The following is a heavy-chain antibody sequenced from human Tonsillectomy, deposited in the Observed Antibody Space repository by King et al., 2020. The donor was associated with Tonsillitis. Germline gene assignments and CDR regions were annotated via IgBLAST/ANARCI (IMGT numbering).Heavy chain of an antibody. V-gene: IGHV4-34*01. J-gene: IGHJ4*02. D-gene: IGHD4-17*01. CDR3: ARGWDFGDYSYYFDY. CDR1: GGSFSGYY. Sequence: VQLQQWGAGLLKPSETLSLTCAVYGGSFSGYYWSWIRQPPGKGLEWIGEINHSGGTNYNPSLKSRVTISVDTSKNHFSLKLSSVTAADTAVYYCARGWDFGDYSYYFDYWGQGTLVTVSS. CDR2: INHSGGT.